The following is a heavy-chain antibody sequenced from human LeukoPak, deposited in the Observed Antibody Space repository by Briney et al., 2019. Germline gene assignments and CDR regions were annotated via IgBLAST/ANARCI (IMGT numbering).Heavy chain of an antibody. Sequence: GGSLRLSCAASGFTFNNYGMHWVRQAPGKGLEWVAVISYDGRNIHYPDSVKGRFTISRDISTDTLWLQMDSLRTEDTAVYYCAKGPLRGTAAAIDYWGQGTLVTASS. J-gene: IGHJ4*02. V-gene: IGHV3-30*18. CDR2: ISYDGRNI. CDR3: AKGPLRGTAAAIDY. D-gene: IGHD2-2*01. CDR1: GFTFNNYG.